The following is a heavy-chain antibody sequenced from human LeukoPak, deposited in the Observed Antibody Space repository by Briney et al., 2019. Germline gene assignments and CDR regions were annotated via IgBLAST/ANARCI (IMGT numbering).Heavy chain of an antibody. V-gene: IGHV3-53*01. D-gene: IGHD1-26*01. CDR2: IYSDGET. J-gene: IGHJ4*02. Sequence: GGSLRLSCAASGFTVSSNYMSWVRQAPRKGLEWVSVIYSDGETYYADSVKGRFTISRDNSKNTLYLQMNSLRAEDTAMYYCARESQVGALDYWGQGTLVTVSS. CDR3: ARESQVGALDY. CDR1: GFTVSSNY.